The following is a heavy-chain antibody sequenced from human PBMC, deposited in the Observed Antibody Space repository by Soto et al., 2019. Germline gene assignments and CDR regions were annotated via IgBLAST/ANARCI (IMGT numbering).Heavy chain of an antibody. CDR3: TKNSAYALDD. V-gene: IGHV4-34*01. CDR1: GFPFSGYA. Sequence: SCAASGFPFSGYAMSWVRQPPGEGLEWIGEMHHIGSTNYNPSLKSRVTMSVDTSKNQFILKLNSETAADTAVYYGTKNSAYALDDWGQGTMVTVSS. CDR2: MHHIGST. D-gene: IGHD5-12*01. J-gene: IGHJ4*02.